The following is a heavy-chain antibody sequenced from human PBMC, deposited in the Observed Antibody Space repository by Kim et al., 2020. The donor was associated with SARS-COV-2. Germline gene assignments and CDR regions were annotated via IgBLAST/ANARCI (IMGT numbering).Heavy chain of an antibody. V-gene: IGHV1-2*02. Sequence: ASVKVSCKASGYTFTGYYMHWVRQAPGQGLEWMGWINPNSGGTNYAQKFQGRVTMTRDTSISTAYMELSRLRSDDTAVYYCARDGLQETTNVLRFLEWFSSYGMDVWGQGTTVTVSS. J-gene: IGHJ6*02. CDR3: ARDGLQETTNVLRFLEWFSSYGMDV. CDR2: INPNSGGT. D-gene: IGHD3-3*01. CDR1: GYTFTGYY.